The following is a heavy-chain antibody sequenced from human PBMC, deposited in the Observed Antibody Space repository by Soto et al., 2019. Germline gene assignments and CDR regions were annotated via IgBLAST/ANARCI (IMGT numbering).Heavy chain of an antibody. J-gene: IGHJ4*01. CDR3: ARHQILTCYYSS. CDR2: IYYSGST. CDR1: GGSISSSSYY. V-gene: IGHV4-39*01. Sequence: SETLSLTPTVSGGSISSSSYYWGWIRQPPGKGLEWIGSIYYSGSTYYNPSLKSRVTISVDTSKNQFSLKLSSVTAADTGVYYCARHQILTCYYSSCGHGTLVTV. D-gene: IGHD3-9*01.